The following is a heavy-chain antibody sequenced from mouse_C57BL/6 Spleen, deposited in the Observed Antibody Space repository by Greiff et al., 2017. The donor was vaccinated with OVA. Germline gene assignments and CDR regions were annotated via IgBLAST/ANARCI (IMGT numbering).Heavy chain of an antibody. CDR1: GFTFSDYY. V-gene: IGHV5-16*01. J-gene: IGHJ2*01. Sequence: EVQVVESEGGLVQPGSSMKLSCTASGFTFSDYYMAWVRQVPEKGLEWVANINYDGSSTYYLDSLKSRFIISRDNAKNILYLQMSSLKSEDTATYYCARELGSYYFDYWGQGTTLTVSS. CDR3: ARELGSYYFDY. D-gene: IGHD4-1*01. CDR2: INYDGSST.